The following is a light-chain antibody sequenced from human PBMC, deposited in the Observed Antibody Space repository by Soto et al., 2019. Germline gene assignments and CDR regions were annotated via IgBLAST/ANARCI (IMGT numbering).Light chain of an antibody. CDR2: GAS. Sequence: EIVMTQSPATLSVSPGERATLSCRASQSVSSNFAWYQQKPGQAPRLLIYGASTRATGIPARFSGSGSGTEFTLTISSLQSEDFAVYFCQQYNNCPGTFGPGTKVDIK. CDR1: QSVSSN. CDR3: QQYNNCPGT. J-gene: IGKJ3*01. V-gene: IGKV3-15*01.